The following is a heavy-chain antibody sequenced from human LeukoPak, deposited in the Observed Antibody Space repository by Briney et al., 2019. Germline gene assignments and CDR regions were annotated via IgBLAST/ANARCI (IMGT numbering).Heavy chain of an antibody. CDR1: GFTFSSYG. CDR2: ISYDGSNK. J-gene: IGHJ4*02. Sequence: GGFLRLSCAASGFTFSSYGMHWVRQAPGKGLEWVAVISYDGSNKYYADSVKGRFTISRDNSKNTLYLQMNSLRAEDTAVYYCAKSVYDFWSGYLFDYWGQGTLVTVSS. D-gene: IGHD3-3*01. V-gene: IGHV3-30*18. CDR3: AKSVYDFWSGYLFDY.